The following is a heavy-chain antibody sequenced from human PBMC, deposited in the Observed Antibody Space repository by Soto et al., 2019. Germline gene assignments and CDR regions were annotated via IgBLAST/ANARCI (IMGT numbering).Heavy chain of an antibody. J-gene: IGHJ6*02. CDR1: GFTFISYA. Sequence: SLRLSCAASGFTFISYAMHWVRHAPGKGLEWVALISYDGSDKYYADSVKGRFTISRDNSKNTLYLQMNSLRAEDTAVYYCARVLGSYDYYGMDVWGQGTTVTVSS. CDR2: ISYDGSDK. D-gene: IGHD2-15*01. V-gene: IGHV3-30-3*01. CDR3: ARVLGSYDYYGMDV.